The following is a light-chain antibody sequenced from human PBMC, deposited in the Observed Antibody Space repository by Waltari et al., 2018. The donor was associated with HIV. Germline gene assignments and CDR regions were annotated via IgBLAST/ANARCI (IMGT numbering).Light chain of an antibody. V-gene: IGLV2-8*01. J-gene: IGLJ2*01. CDR3: TSYAGSTFTI. CDR2: QVT. CDR1: RNDVGGYDY. Sequence: QSALTQPPSASESPGQSVTISCTGTRNDVGGYDYVSWYQQFPGKAPKLIIYQVTKRPSGVPDRFVGSKSGSTASLTVSGLQAEDEADYYCTSYAGSTFTIFGGGTKLTVL.